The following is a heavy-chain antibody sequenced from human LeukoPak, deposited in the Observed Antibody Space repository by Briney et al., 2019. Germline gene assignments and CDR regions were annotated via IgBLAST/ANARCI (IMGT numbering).Heavy chain of an antibody. CDR3: ARSEGAAAGTFDP. D-gene: IGHD6-13*01. V-gene: IGHV4-59*01. Sequence: SETLSLTCTVSGGSISSYYWSWIRQPPGKGLEWIGYIYYSGSTNYNPSLKSRVTISVDTSKNQFSLKLSSVTAADTAVYYCARSEGAAAGTFDPWGQGTLVTVSS. CDR2: IYYSGST. J-gene: IGHJ5*02. CDR1: GGSISSYY.